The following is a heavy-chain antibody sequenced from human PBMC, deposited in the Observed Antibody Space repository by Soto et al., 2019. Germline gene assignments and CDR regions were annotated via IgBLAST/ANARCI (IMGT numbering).Heavy chain of an antibody. V-gene: IGHV3-7*01. D-gene: IGHD3-3*01. CDR1: GFTFSSYW. J-gene: IGHJ4*02. Sequence: GGSLRRSCAASGFTFSSYWMSWVRQAPGKGLEWVANIKQDGSEKYYVDSVKGRFTISRDNAKNSLYLQMNSLRAEDTAVYYCARDQGDDFWSGPCDYWGQGTLVTAPQ. CDR2: IKQDGSEK. CDR3: ARDQGDDFWSGPCDY.